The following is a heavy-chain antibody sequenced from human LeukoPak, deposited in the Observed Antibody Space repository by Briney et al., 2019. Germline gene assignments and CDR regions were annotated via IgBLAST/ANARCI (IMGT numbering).Heavy chain of an antibody. Sequence: SETLSLTCTVSGASISSTTYFWGWIRQSPGKGLEWLGWMYYSGSTYHNPSLKSRVPISVDTSKNQFSLNLSSVTAADTAVYYCAREVAADGPFDYWGQGTLVTVSS. V-gene: IGHV4-39*07. CDR3: AREVAADGPFDY. D-gene: IGHD6-13*01. CDR1: GASISSTTYF. J-gene: IGHJ4*02. CDR2: MYYSGST.